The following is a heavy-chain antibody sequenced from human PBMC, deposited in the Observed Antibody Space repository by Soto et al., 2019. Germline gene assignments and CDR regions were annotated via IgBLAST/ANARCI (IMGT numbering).Heavy chain of an antibody. D-gene: IGHD2-2*01. CDR1: GFTVSSNY. J-gene: IGHJ4*02. CDR2: IYSGGST. Sequence: GGSLRLSCAASGFTVSSNYMSWVRQAPGKGLEWVSLIYSGGSTFYADSVKGRFTISRDNSNNTLYLQMNSLRAEDTAVYYWATGGSRYYFDYWGQGILVTVSS. V-gene: IGHV3-53*01. CDR3: ATGGSRYYFDY.